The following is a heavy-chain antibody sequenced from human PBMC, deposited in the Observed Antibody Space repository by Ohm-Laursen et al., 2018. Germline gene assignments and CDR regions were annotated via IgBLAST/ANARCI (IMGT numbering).Heavy chain of an antibody. V-gene: IGHV3-53*01. J-gene: IGHJ5*02. CDR2: IYAGGST. D-gene: IGHD2-2*02. Sequence: LSLTCAASGFIVSNNYMSWVRQAPGKGLEWVSLIYAGGSTHYADSVKGRFTISRDNSKNTLYLQMNSLRAEDTAVYYCAKVYCSSTSCYTGDWFDPWGQGSLVTVSS. CDR1: GFIVSNNY. CDR3: AKVYCSSTSCYTGDWFDP.